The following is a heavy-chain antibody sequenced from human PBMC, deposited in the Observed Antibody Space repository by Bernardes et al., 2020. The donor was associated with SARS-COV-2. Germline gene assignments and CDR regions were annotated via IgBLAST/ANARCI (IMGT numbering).Heavy chain of an antibody. J-gene: IGHJ4*02. V-gene: IGHV3-66*01. CDR2: IYSGDRT. CDR1: GFTVSSNY. CDR3: ARGPYYFDY. Sequence: GGSLRLSCAASGFTVSSNYMSWVRQAPGKGLEWVSVIYSGDRTHYADSVKGRFTISRDNSKNTLYLQMNSLRAEDTAVFYCARGPYYFDYWGQGTLVTVSS.